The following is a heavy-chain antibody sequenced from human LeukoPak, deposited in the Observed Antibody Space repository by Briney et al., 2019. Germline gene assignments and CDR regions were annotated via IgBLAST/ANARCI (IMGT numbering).Heavy chain of an antibody. Sequence: VSSEASRGTPIIYVISSGPEAPGQRGGWMGGIIPIFGTANYAQKFQGRVTLTTDKSTSTACMGLSSLRSEDTAVYYCARSGYYDAGNWFDPWGQGTLVTVSS. CDR3: ARSGYYDAGNWFDP. CDR2: IIPIFGTA. V-gene: IGHV1-69*05. D-gene: IGHD3-22*01. CDR1: RGTPIIYV. J-gene: IGHJ5*02.